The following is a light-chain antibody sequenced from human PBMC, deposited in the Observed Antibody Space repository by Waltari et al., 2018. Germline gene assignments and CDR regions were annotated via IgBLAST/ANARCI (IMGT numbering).Light chain of an antibody. CDR3: SSYTSISTPVV. Sequence: QSALTQPASVSGSPGQSITISCIGTSSDVGGYNYVSWYQQHPGKVPKLLIYDVSNRPSGFSNRFAGSKSGNTASLTISGLQAEDEADYYCSSYTSISTPVVFGGGTKLTVL. CDR2: DVS. V-gene: IGLV2-14*03. CDR1: SSDVGGYNY. J-gene: IGLJ2*01.